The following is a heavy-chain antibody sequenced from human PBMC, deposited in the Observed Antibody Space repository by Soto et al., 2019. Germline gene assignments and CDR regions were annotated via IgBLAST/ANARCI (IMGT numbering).Heavy chain of an antibody. CDR3: ARGRDGDY. V-gene: IGHV1-18*01. CDR2: ISAHNGNT. J-gene: IGHJ4*02. D-gene: IGHD6-6*01. Sequence: QVHLVQSGAEVKKPGASVKVSCKGSGYAFTTYGITWVRQAPGQGLEWMGWISAHNGNTNYAQKLQGRVTVPRDTSTSTAYMELRSLRSDDTAVYYCARGRDGDYWGQGARVTVSS. CDR1: GYAFTTYG.